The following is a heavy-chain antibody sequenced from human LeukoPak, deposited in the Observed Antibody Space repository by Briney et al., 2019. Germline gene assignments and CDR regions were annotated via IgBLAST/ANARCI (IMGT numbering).Heavy chain of an antibody. Sequence: GGSLRLSCATSGFTFSTYWMSWVRQAPGKGLEGVANIKQDGSEIYYVDSVRGRFTISRDNAEKSLYLQMNSLRVEDTAVYYCARGGYCSTTSCYSYYYGMDVWGQGTTVTVSS. CDR1: GFTFSTYW. V-gene: IGHV3-7*01. CDR2: IKQDGSEI. CDR3: ARGGYCSTTSCYSYYYGMDV. J-gene: IGHJ6*02. D-gene: IGHD2-2*01.